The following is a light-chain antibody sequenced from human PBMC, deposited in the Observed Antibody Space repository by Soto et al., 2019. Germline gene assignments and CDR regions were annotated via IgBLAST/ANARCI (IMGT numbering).Light chain of an antibody. CDR3: SSYTTTTTPVV. CDR2: EVT. J-gene: IGLJ2*01. Sequence: QSVLTQPASVSGSPGQSITISCTGTSSDIGTYDYVSWYQHHPVKAPKLMIYEVTNRPSGVSDRFSGSKSGKTASLTIYWLQAEDEADYYCSSYTTTTTPVVFGGGTKLTVL. V-gene: IGLV2-14*01. CDR1: SSDIGTYDY.